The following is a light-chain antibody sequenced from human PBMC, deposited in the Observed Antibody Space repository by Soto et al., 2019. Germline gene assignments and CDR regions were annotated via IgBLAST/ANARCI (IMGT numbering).Light chain of an antibody. CDR2: EVS. CDR3: SSYAGSSNV. Sequence: QSVLTQPASVSGSPGQPITISCTGTSSDIGGYDYVSWYQQHPGKAPKLLIYEVSYRPSGVSNRFSGSKSGNTASLTVSGLQAEDEADYYCSSYAGSSNVFGTGTKVTVL. CDR1: SSDIGGYDY. V-gene: IGLV2-14*01. J-gene: IGLJ1*01.